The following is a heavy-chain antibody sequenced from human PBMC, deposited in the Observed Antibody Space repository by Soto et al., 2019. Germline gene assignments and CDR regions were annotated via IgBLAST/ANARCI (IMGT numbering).Heavy chain of an antibody. D-gene: IGHD6-19*01. V-gene: IGHV1-69*06. J-gene: IGHJ6*02. CDR1: GGTFSSYA. CDR2: IIPIFGTA. CDR3: ARATGYSSGWYGSDYYYGMDV. Sequence: QVQLVQSGAEVKKPGSSVKVSCKASGGTFSSYAISWVRQAPGQGLEWMGGIIPIFGTANYAQKFQGRVTITADKSTCTAYMELSSLRSEDTAVYYCARATGYSSGWYGSDYYYGMDVWGQGTTVTVSS.